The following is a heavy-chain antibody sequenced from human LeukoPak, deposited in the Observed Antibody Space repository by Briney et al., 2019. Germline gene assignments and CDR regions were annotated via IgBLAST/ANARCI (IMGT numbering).Heavy chain of an antibody. CDR1: GFTFSSYW. D-gene: IGHD3-10*01. V-gene: IGHV3-7*02. J-gene: IGHJ4*02. Sequence: QPGGSLRLSCVASGFTFSSYWMGWVRQTPGKGLEWVAHLNQDGSERYYVDSVKGRFTISRENVKNSLYLQMNSLRAEDTAVYYCAKCGTGSNFDYWGQGMLVTVSS. CDR3: AKCGTGSNFDY. CDR2: LNQDGSER.